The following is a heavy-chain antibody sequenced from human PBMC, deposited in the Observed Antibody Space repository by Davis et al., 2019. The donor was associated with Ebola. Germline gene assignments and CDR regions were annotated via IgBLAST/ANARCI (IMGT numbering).Heavy chain of an antibody. Sequence: MPSETLSLTCAASGGSISSSNWWSWVRQPPGKGLEWIGEIYHSGSTNYNPSLKSRVTISVDTSKNQFSLKLSSVTAADTAVYYCAKGYGSGSPRYNWFDPWGQGTLVTVSS. V-gene: IGHV4-4*02. CDR3: AKGYGSGSPRYNWFDP. CDR2: IYHSGST. D-gene: IGHD3-10*01. J-gene: IGHJ5*02. CDR1: GGSISSSNW.